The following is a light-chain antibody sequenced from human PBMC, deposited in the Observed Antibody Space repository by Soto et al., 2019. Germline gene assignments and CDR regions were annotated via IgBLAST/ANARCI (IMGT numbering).Light chain of an antibody. V-gene: IGKV3-15*01. CDR2: RAS. J-gene: IGKJ2*01. Sequence: EIVLTQSPATLSVSPGETATLSCRASQSISSSLAWYQQKPGQAPRLLIQRASTRATGVPARFSGSGSGTEFTLTISSLQSEDFAVYYCQQYKDWYTFGQGTKVEIK. CDR1: QSISSS. CDR3: QQYKDWYT.